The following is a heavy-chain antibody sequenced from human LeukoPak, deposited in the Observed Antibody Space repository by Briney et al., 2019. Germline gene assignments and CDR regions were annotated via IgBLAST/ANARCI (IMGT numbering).Heavy chain of an antibody. V-gene: IGHV3-30*04. CDR2: ISFGGKKE. D-gene: IGHD5-24*01. J-gene: IGHJ6*03. CDR1: GFRLIKYA. Sequence: GRSLRLSCEASGFRLIKYAMHWVRQAPGRGLEWVAVISFGGKKEFYADSVKGRFTISRDNSKNALFLQMNSLQTDDTAIYYCARASMATINYYYFYMDAWGKGTTVTVSS. CDR3: ARASMATINYYYFYMDA.